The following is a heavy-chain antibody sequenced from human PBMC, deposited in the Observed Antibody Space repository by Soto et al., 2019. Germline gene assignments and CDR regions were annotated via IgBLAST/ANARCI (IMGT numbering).Heavy chain of an antibody. D-gene: IGHD2-2*02. CDR1: GFTFSTYT. CDR3: ARDGSSNSWYSTDV. CDR2: ISSSSGYM. V-gene: IGHV3-21*01. J-gene: IGHJ6*02. Sequence: EVQLVESGGGLVKPGGSLRLSCAASGFTFSTYTMNWVRQAPGKGLEWVSSISSSSGYMYYADSVKGRFTISRDNAKKSLYLQMTSLRAEGTAVYYCARDGSSNSWYSTDVWGQGTTVTVSS.